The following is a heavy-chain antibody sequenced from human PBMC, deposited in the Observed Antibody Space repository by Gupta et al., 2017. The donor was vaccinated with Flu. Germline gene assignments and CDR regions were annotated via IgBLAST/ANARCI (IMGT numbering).Heavy chain of an antibody. CDR2: INPDGSST. V-gene: IGHV3-74*03. D-gene: IGHD4-17*01. J-gene: IGHJ4*02. CDR1: GFTFSSSY. CDR3: ATVTSGC. Sequence: EMQLVESGGGLVQPGGSVRLSCAASGFTFSSSYVQWVRQAPGKGLVWVSRINPDGSSTTYAESVKGRFTISRDNAKNTLYLQMNSLGDDDTAVYYCATVTSGCWGQGTLVTVSS.